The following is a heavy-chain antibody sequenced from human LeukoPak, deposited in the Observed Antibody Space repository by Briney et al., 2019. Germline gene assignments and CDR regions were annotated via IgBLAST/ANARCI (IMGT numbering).Heavy chain of an antibody. V-gene: IGHV1-69*05. CDR2: IIPIFGTA. CDR3: ARDKGLYYYYYMDV. Sequence: SVKVSCKASGGTFSSYAISLVRQAPGQGLEWMGGIIPIFGTANYAQKFQGRVTITTDESTSTAYMELSSLRSEDTAVYYCARDKGLYYYYYMDVWGKGTTVTVSS. CDR1: GGTFSSYA. J-gene: IGHJ6*03.